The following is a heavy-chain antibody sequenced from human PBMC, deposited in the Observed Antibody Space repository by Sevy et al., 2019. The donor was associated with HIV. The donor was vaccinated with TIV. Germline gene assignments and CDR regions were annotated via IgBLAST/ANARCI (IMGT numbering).Heavy chain of an antibody. CDR3: ARGVIAAAIDY. V-gene: IGHV5-51*01. CDR2: IYPGDSDT. CDR1: GYRFTSYW. J-gene: IGHJ4*02. Sequence: GESLKISCKGSGYRFTSYWIGWVRQMPGKGLEWMGIIYPGDSDTRYSPTFQGQVTISADKYISTAYLEWSSLKASDTAMYYCARGVIAAAIDYWGQGTLVTVSS. D-gene: IGHD6-13*01.